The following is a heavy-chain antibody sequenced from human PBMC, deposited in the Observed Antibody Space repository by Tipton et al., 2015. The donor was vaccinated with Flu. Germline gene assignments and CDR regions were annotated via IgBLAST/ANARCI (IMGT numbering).Heavy chain of an antibody. CDR2: IYHSGGT. CDR1: GYSISSGYY. J-gene: IGHJ5*02. Sequence: LSLTCTVSGYSISSGYYWGWIRQPPGKGLEWIGSIYHSGGTYYNPSLKSRVTISVDTSKNQFSLKLSSVTAADTAVYYCARVLQWELRRGWFDPWGQGTLVTVSS. CDR3: ARVLQWELRRGWFDP. V-gene: IGHV4-38-2*02. D-gene: IGHD1-26*01.